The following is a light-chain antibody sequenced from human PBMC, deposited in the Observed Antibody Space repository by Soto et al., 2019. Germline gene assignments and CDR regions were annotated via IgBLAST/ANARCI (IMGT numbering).Light chain of an antibody. J-gene: IGKJ4*01. CDR2: QAS. CDR3: QQSYSTSPT. V-gene: IGKV1-5*03. CDR1: QSLNIW. Sequence: DTQMTQSPSTLSASVGDRVTIPCRASQSLNIWLAWYPQKPGRAHKLLIYQASTLASGVQSRFSGSGSGSDFTLTISSLQPEDFATYYCQQSYSTSPTFGGGTKVDIK.